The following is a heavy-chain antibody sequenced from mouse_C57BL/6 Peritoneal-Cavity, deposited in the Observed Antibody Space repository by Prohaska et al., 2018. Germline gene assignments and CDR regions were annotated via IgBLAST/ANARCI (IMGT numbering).Heavy chain of an antibody. J-gene: IGHJ1*03. CDR1: EFTFSGFW. V-gene: IGHV11-2*01. D-gene: IGHD2-1*01. Sequence: EVQLLETGGGLVQPGGSRGLSCEGSEFTFSGFWMSWVRQTPGKTLEWIGDINSDGSAINYAPSIKGRFTIFRDNDKSTLYRQMSNVRSEDTATYFCMRYGNYWYFDVWGTGTTVTVSS. CDR2: INSDGSAI. CDR3: MRYGNYWYFDV.